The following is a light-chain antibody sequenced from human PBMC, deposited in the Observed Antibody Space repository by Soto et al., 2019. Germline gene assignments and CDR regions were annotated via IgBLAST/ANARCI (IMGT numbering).Light chain of an antibody. Sequence: QSVLPQPASVSGSPGQSITISCTGTSSDVGGSNYVSWYQQHPGEAPKLRIYEGSKRPSGFCNSFTGYMSGSTASLSISGIQTDHSPNYYGPKYAHTSTNVFGTGTKVTVL. V-gene: IGLV2-23*01. J-gene: IGLJ1*01. CDR3: PKYAHTSTNV. CDR2: EGS. CDR1: SSDVGGSNY.